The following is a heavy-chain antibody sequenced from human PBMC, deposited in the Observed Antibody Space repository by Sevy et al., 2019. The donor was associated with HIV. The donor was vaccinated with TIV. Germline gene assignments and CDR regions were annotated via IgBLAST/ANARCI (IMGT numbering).Heavy chain of an antibody. V-gene: IGHV3-49*04. J-gene: IGHJ4*02. D-gene: IGHD4-4*01. CDR1: GFAFSDYA. CDR2: IRNKEYNGTT. CDR3: TRSVTTIY. Sequence: GGPLRLSCTGSGFAFSDYALSWVRQAPGKGLEWVGFIRNKEYNGTTEYAASVKGRFFISRDDSKSVAYLDMNSLKTADTGLYYCTRSVTTIYWGRGTLVTVSS.